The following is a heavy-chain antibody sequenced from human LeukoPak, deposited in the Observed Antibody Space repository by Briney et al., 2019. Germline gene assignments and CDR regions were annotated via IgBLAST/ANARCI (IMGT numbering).Heavy chain of an antibody. D-gene: IGHD2-15*01. Sequence: ASVKVSSKASGYTFTGYYMHWVRQAPGQGLEWMGWINPNSGGTNYAQKFQGRVTMTRDTSISTAYMELSRLRSDDTAVYYCALPPYCSGGSCYWSDPFDYWGQGTLVTVSS. CDR3: ALPPYCSGGSCYWSDPFDY. CDR1: GYTFTGYY. V-gene: IGHV1-2*02. CDR2: INPNSGGT. J-gene: IGHJ4*02.